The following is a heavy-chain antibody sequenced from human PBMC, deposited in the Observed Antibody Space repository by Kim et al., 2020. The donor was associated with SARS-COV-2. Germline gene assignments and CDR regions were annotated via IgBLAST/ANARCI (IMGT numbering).Heavy chain of an antibody. J-gene: IGHJ4*02. CDR1: GGSFSGYY. D-gene: IGHD6-6*01. Sequence: SQTLSLTCAVYGGSFSGYYWSWIRQPPGKGLEWIGEINHSGSTNYNPSLKSRVTISVDTSKNQFSLKLSSVTAADTAVYYCARGLSIAARPRGSGRYYFDYWGQGTLVTVSS. V-gene: IGHV4-34*01. CDR2: INHSGST. CDR3: ARGLSIAARPRGSGRYYFDY.